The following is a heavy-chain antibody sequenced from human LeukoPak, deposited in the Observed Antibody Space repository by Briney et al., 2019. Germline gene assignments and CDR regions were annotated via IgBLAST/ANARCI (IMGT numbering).Heavy chain of an antibody. V-gene: IGHV1-18*01. CDR1: GYTFTSYG. J-gene: IGHJ4*02. CDR3: ARDRDDILTGGVDY. D-gene: IGHD3-9*01. Sequence: ASVKVSCEASGYTFTSYGISWVRQAPGQGLEWMGWISAYNGNTNYAQKLQGRVTMTTDTSTSTAYMELRSLRSDDTAVYYCARDRDDILTGGVDYWGQGTLVTVSS. CDR2: ISAYNGNT.